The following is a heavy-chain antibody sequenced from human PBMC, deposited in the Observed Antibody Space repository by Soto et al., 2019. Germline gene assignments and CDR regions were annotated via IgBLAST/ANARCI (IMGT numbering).Heavy chain of an antibody. CDR3: AKDRRGYTGFLFDY. D-gene: IGHD5-12*01. CDR1: GFTFDDYA. V-gene: IGHV3-9*01. J-gene: IGHJ4*02. Sequence: GGSLRLSCAASGFTFDDYAMHWVRQAPGKGLEWVSGISWNGVRRDYADSMKGRFTISRDNAKNSLYLQMNSLRVEDTALYYCAKDRRGYTGFLFDYWGQGTLVTVSS. CDR2: ISWNGVRR.